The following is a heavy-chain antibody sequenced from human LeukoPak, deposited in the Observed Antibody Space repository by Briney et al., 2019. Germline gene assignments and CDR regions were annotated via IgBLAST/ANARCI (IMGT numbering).Heavy chain of an antibody. D-gene: IGHD3-9*01. Sequence: SETLSLTCTVSGGSISSYYWSWIRQPPGKGLEWIGYIYYSGSTNYNPSLKSRVTISVDTFKNQFSLKLSSVTAADTAVYYCARVSGDILTGYYNRYYYGMDVWGQGTTVTVSS. CDR3: ARVSGDILTGYYNRYYYGMDV. CDR2: IYYSGST. J-gene: IGHJ6*02. CDR1: GGSISSYY. V-gene: IGHV4-59*01.